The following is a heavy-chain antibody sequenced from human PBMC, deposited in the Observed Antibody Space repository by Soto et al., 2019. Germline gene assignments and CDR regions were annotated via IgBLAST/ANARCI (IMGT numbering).Heavy chain of an antibody. CDR2: INAGNGNT. V-gene: IGHV1-3*01. CDR3: ARSPYSSGYYYAIDY. J-gene: IGHJ4*02. D-gene: IGHD3-22*01. CDR1: GYTFSNYG. Sequence: GASVKVSCKASGYTFSNYGIHWVRQAPGQRLEWMGLINAGNGNTKYSQKFQGRVTLTRDTSASTAYMELSSLRSEDTAVYYCARSPYSSGYYYAIDYWGQGTQVTVSS.